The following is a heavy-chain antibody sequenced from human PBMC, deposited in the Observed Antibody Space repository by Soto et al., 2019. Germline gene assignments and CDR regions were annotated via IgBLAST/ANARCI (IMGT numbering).Heavy chain of an antibody. J-gene: IGHJ4*02. D-gene: IGHD5-18*01. CDR3: ANLVDTAMVL. Sequence: QLQLQESGPGLVKPSETLSLTCTVSGGSISSSSYYWGWIRQPPGKGLEWIGSIYYSGSTYYNPSLKSRVTLSGDTSKNQFSLKLSSVTAADTAVYYCANLVDTAMVLWGQGTLVTVSS. V-gene: IGHV4-39*01. CDR1: GGSISSSSYY. CDR2: IYYSGST.